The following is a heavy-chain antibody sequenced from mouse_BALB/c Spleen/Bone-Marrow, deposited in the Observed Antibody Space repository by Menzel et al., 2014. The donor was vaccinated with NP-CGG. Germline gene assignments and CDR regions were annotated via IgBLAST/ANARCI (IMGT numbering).Heavy chain of an antibody. CDR3: ARDPYGNYAMDY. D-gene: IGHD2-10*02. Sequence: VHLVESGPGLVAPSQSLSITCTVSGFSLTTYGVHWVRQPPGKGLEWLVVIWSDGSTTYNSALKSRLSISKDSSKSQVFLKMNSLQTDDTAMYYCARDPYGNYAMDYWGQGTSVTVSS. J-gene: IGHJ4*01. V-gene: IGHV2-6*02. CDR2: IWSDGST. CDR1: GFSLTTYG.